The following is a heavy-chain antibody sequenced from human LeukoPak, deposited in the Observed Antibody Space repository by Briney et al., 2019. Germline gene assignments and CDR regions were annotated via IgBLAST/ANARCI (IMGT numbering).Heavy chain of an antibody. CDR2: IYYSGST. V-gene: IGHV4-59*01. J-gene: IGHJ4*02. D-gene: IGHD3-22*01. Sequence: SETLSLTCTVSGGSISSYYWSWTRQPPGKGLEWIGYIYYSGSTNYNPSLKSRVTISVDTSKNQFSLKLSSVTAADTAVYYCARGGDDSSGYSDFDYWGQGTLVTVSS. CDR3: ARGGDDSSGYSDFDY. CDR1: GGSISSYY.